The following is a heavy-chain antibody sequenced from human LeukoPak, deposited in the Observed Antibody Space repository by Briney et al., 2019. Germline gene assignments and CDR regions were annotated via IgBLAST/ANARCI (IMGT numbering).Heavy chain of an antibody. CDR1: GGSISSNY. CDR3: ARVGVELHQPLDY. Sequence: SETLSLTCTVSGGSISSNYWSWIRQPPGKGLEWIGYIYYSGSTNYNPSLKSRVTISVDTSKNQYSLKLTSVTAADTAVYYCARVGVELHQPLDYWGRGTLVTVFS. V-gene: IGHV4-59*12. J-gene: IGHJ4*02. D-gene: IGHD1-7*01. CDR2: IYYSGST.